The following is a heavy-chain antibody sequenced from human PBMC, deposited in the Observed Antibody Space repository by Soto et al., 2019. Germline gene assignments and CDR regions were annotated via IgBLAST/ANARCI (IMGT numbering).Heavy chain of an antibody. V-gene: IGHV3-66*01. J-gene: IGHJ6*02. CDR3: VREMIAPSDYYYGLDV. D-gene: IGHD3-22*01. CDR1: GFDASVNF. Sequence: PGGSLRLSCAASGFDASVNFMTWVRQAPGKGLEWVTAINNAGTTFYADSVKGRFSISRDDSKNTLYLQMDSLGAEDTALYYCVREMIAPSDYYYGLDVWGQGTTVTVSS. CDR2: INNAGTT.